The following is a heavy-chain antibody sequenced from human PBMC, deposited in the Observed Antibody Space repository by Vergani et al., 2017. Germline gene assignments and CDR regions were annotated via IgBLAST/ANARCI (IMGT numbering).Heavy chain of an antibody. J-gene: IGHJ4*02. V-gene: IGHV3-33*06. CDR1: GFTFSSYG. CDR2: IWYDGSNK. Sequence: QVQLVESGGGVVQPGRSLRLSCAASGFTFSSYGMHWVRQAPGKGLEWVAVIWYDGSNKYYADSVKGRFTISRDNSKNTLYLQMNSLRAEDTAVYYCAKDLEDSGPPYXFDYWGQGTLVTVSA. CDR3: AKDLEDSGPPYXFDY. D-gene: IGHD1-26*01.